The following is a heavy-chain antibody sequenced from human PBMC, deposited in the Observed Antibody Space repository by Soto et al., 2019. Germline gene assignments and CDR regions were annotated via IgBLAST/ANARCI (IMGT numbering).Heavy chain of an antibody. J-gene: IGHJ5*02. V-gene: IGHV1-69*06. D-gene: IGHD3-3*01. Sequence: ASVKVSCKASGGTFSSYVISWVRQAPGQGLEWMGGITPKFGTTDYAQKFQGRVTITADISTSTAYMALSSLSSEDTAVYYCARGHITIYGVFVHTWFDPSGQGPLVTVSS. CDR1: GGTFSSYV. CDR3: ARGHITIYGVFVHTWFDP. CDR2: ITPKFGTT.